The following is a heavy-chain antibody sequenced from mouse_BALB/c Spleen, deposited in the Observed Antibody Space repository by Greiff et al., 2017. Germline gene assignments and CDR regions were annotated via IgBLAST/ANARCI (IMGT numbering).Heavy chain of an antibody. J-gene: IGHJ3*01. CDR2: ISNGGGST. Sequence: DVKLVESGGGLVQPGGSLKLSCAASGFTFSSYTMSWVRQTPEKRLEWVAYISNGGGSTYYPDTVKGRFTISRDNAKNTLYLQMSSLKSEDTAMYYCERQPETWFAYWGQGTLVTVSA. CDR3: ERQPETWFAY. CDR1: GFTFSSYT. V-gene: IGHV5-12-2*01.